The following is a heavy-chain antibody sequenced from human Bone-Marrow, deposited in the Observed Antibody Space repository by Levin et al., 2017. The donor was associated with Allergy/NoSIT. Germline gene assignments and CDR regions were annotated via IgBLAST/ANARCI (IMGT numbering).Heavy chain of an antibody. D-gene: IGHD3-16*02. CDR3: GRGVMVRLGGVIASFGLDV. CDR2: FDPENDET. CDR1: GYNLSKTS. Sequence: GASVKVSCKVSGYNLSKTSMQWVRQAPGKGLEWVGGFDPENDETVYAQKFEGRVTMTEDTSTDTAYMELSSLTSADTAVYYCGRGVMVRLGGVIASFGLDVWGQGTTVTVSS. J-gene: IGHJ6*02. V-gene: IGHV1-24*01.